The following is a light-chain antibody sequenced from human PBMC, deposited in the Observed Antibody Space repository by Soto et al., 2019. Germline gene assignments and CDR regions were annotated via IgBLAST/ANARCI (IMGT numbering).Light chain of an antibody. CDR3: QEYNSYGT. CDR1: QSVSSN. Sequence: EIVLTHSPGTLSLSPGERATLSCRASQSVSSNLAWYQQKPGQAPRLLIYGASTRATGIPARFSGSGSGTEFTLTISSLQSEDFAVYYCQEYNSYGTFGQGTKVDIK. V-gene: IGKV3D-15*01. J-gene: IGKJ1*01. CDR2: GAS.